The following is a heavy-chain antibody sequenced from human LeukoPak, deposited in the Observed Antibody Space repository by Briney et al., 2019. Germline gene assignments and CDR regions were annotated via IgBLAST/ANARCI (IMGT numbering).Heavy chain of an antibody. J-gene: IGHJ5*02. CDR3: ARDSYGSGKIHNWFEP. Sequence: GGSLRLSCDASGFTFRTYWMTWVRQAPGKGLEWVANIKQDGREQNYVDSVKGRFTISRDNAKNSLYLQMNSLRAEDTAVYYCARDSYGSGKIHNWFEPWGQGPWSPSPQ. CDR1: GFTFRTYW. V-gene: IGHV3-7*01. D-gene: IGHD3-10*01. CDR2: IKQDGREQ.